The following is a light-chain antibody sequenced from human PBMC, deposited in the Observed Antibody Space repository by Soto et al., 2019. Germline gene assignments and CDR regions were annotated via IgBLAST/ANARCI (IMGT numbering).Light chain of an antibody. CDR2: GNR. Sequence: QSVLTQPPSVSGAPGQRVTISCTGNSSNLGAGYDVHWYQQLPGAAPKLVIFGNRNRPSGVPERFSGSESGTSATLAITGLQTGDEADYYCGTWDNSLSAVVFGGGTKVTVL. CDR1: SSNLGAGYD. V-gene: IGLV1-40*01. J-gene: IGLJ2*01. CDR3: GTWDNSLSAVV.